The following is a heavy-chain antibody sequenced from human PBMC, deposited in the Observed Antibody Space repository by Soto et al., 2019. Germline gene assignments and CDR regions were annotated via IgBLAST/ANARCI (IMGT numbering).Heavy chain of an antibody. CDR3: ARAHWDDFYYYGMDV. J-gene: IGHJ6*02. D-gene: IGHD1-1*01. CDR2: IWYDGSNK. Sequence: PGGSLRLSCAASGFTFSSYGMHWVRQAPGKGLEWVAVIWYDGSNKYYADSVKGRFTISRDNSKNTLYLQMNSLRAEDTAVYYCARAHWDDFYYYGMDVWGQGTTVTVSS. CDR1: GFTFSSYG. V-gene: IGHV3-33*01.